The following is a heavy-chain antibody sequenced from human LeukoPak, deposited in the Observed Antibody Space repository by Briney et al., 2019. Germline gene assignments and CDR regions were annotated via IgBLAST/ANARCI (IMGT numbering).Heavy chain of an antibody. V-gene: IGHV3-48*01. CDR3: ATRSGNDY. CDR2: ITNNSSAL. Sequence: GGSLRLSCAASGFTFSSYSMNWVRQAPGKGLEWVSYITNNSSALKYEDSVKGRFTISRDNAKSSLYLQMNNLRAEDTAIYYCATRSGNDYWGQGTLVTVSS. J-gene: IGHJ4*02. CDR1: GFTFSSYS. D-gene: IGHD3-3*01.